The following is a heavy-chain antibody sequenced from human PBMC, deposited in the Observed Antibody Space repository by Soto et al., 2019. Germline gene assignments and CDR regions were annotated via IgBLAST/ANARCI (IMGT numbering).Heavy chain of an antibody. CDR1: GGSFSGYY. CDR2: INHSGST. V-gene: IGHV4-34*01. Sequence: SETLSLTCAVYGGSFSGYYWSWIRQPPGKGLEWIGEINHSGSTNYNPSLKSRVTISVDTSKNQFSLKLSSVTAADTAVYYCARASSHRTHRYYYYYGMDVWGQGTTVT. J-gene: IGHJ6*02. CDR3: ARASSHRTHRYYYYYGMDV. D-gene: IGHD2-2*01.